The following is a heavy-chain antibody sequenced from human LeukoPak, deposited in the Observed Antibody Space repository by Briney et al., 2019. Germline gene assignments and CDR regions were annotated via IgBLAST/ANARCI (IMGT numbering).Heavy chain of an antibody. Sequence: ASVKVSCKASGYTFTGYSMHWVRQAPGQGLEWMGWFNPNSGGTNYAQKFQGRVTMTRDTSIRTAYMELSRLRFDDTVVYYCARGPRITIFGVVMANDAFDIWGQGTMVTVSS. CDR3: ARGPRITIFGVVMANDAFDI. V-gene: IGHV1-2*02. D-gene: IGHD3-3*01. J-gene: IGHJ3*02. CDR1: GYTFTGYS. CDR2: FNPNSGGT.